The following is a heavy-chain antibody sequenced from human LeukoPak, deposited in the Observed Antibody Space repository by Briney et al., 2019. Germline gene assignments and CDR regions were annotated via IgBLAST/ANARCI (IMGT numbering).Heavy chain of an antibody. CDR1: GFTFSSYW. CDR3: ARAYYDLWSGYYGEPYYFDH. J-gene: IGHJ4*02. Sequence: GGSLRLSCAASGFTFSSYWMHWVRQAPGKGLVWVSRINSDGSSTSYADSVKGRFTISRDNAKNTLYLQMNSLRAEDTAVYYCARAYYDLWSGYYGEPYYFDHWGQGTLVTVAS. V-gene: IGHV3-74*01. CDR2: INSDGSST. D-gene: IGHD3-3*01.